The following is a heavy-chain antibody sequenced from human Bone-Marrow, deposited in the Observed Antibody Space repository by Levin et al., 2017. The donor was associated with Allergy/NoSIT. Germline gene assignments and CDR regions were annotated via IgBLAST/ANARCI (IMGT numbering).Heavy chain of an antibody. Sequence: SETLSLTCTVSGGSISRSPYYWVWIRQPPGKGLEWIGSIYYIGNTYYNPSLKSRATISVDTSKNLFSLTLSSVTAADTAVYYCAREGTPQSWDYWGQGTLVTVSS. CDR2: IYYIGNT. V-gene: IGHV4-39*07. CDR3: AREGTPQSWDY. J-gene: IGHJ4*01. CDR1: GGSISRSPYY. D-gene: IGHD1-14*01.